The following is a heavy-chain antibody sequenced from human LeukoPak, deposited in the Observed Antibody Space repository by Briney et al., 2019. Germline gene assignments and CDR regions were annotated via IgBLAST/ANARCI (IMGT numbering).Heavy chain of an antibody. CDR3: ARSPPYSGSSSDFDY. CDR1: GFTFDDYA. Sequence: GGSLRLSCAASGFTFDDYAMHWVRQAPGKGLEWVANIKQDGSEKYYVDSVKGRFTISRDNAKNSLYLQMNSLRAEDTAVYYCARSPPYSGSSSDFDYWGQGTLVTVSS. CDR2: IKQDGSEK. J-gene: IGHJ4*02. D-gene: IGHD1-26*01. V-gene: IGHV3-7*01.